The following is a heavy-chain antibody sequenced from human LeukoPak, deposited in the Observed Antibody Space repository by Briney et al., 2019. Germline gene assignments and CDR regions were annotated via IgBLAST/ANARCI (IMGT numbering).Heavy chain of an antibody. J-gene: IGHJ4*02. Sequence: PGGSLRLSCAASGFTFSSYGMHWVRQAPGKGLEWVAVISYDGSNKYYADSVKGRFTISRDNSKNTLYLQVNSLRAEDTAVYYCAKDRRGTMVRGVIKYFDYWGQGTLVTVSS. V-gene: IGHV3-30*18. CDR1: GFTFSSYG. D-gene: IGHD3-10*01. CDR2: ISYDGSNK. CDR3: AKDRRGTMVRGVIKYFDY.